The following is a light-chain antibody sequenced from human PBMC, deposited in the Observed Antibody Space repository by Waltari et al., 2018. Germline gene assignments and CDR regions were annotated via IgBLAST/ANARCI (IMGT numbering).Light chain of an antibody. J-gene: IGLJ2*01. CDR2: QDT. CDR1: RLGNKF. CDR3: QAGDSSTYVV. Sequence: SLELTQPPSVSVSPGQTATITSSGDRLGNKFTSWYQQRPGQSPVLVIHQDTRRPSGIPERFSGSISGDTATLTISGAQAVDEADYYCQAGDSSTYVVFGAGTKLTVL. V-gene: IGLV3-1*01.